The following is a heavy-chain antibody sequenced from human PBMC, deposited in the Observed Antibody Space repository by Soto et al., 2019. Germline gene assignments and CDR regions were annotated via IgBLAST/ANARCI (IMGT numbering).Heavy chain of an antibody. J-gene: IGHJ4*02. CDR3: AHPGNKASAGYYFDY. D-gene: IGHD6-13*01. V-gene: IGHV2-5*02. Sequence: QITLKESGPTLVKPTQTLTLTCSFSGFSLSTRGVHVGWIRQPPGKALEWLALICWDDDKRYSPSLKTRLTITKDTPKNQVVLTLTNVDPADTGTYYCAHPGNKASAGYYFDYWGQGTLVTVSS. CDR1: GFSLSTRGVH. CDR2: ICWDDDK.